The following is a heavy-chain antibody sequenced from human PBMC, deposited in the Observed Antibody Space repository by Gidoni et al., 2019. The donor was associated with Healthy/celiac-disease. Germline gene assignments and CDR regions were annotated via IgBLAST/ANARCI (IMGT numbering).Heavy chain of an antibody. J-gene: IGHJ4*02. CDR3: AKDNIIVLWGSSYGH. Sequence: EVQLVQPGGGLLQPGRSLRPSCAASGFTFRRYAMSWVRQASGKGLEWVSAISGSGGSTYYADSVKGRFTISRDNSKNTLYLQMSSLRAEDTAVYYCAKDNIIVLWGSSYGHWGQGTLVTVSS. D-gene: IGHD2-21*01. V-gene: IGHV3-23*04. CDR2: ISGSGGST. CDR1: GFTFRRYA.